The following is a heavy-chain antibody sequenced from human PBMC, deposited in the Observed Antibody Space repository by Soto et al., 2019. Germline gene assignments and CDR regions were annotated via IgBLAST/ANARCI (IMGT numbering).Heavy chain of an antibody. Sequence: ASVKVSGKASGYTFTGYYMHWVRQAPGQGLEWMGWINPNSGGTNYAQKFQGWVTMTRDTSISTAYMELSRLRSDDTAVYYCARDRKRTYYDFWSGYFKGVNFYYYGMDVWGQGTTVTVSS. J-gene: IGHJ6*02. CDR1: GYTFTGYY. D-gene: IGHD3-3*01. CDR2: INPNSGGT. V-gene: IGHV1-2*04. CDR3: ARDRKRTYYDFWSGYFKGVNFYYYGMDV.